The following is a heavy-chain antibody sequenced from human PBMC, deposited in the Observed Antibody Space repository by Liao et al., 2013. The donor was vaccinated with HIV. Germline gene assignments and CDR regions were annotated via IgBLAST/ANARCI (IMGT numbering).Heavy chain of an antibody. CDR1: GDSITSIDYY. Sequence: QLRLQESGPGLVKPSETLSLTCTVSGDSITSIDYYWGWIRQPPGKGLEWIGYIYSSGTTFYNPSLSSRVTISVHTSRNQFSLQLKSVTAADTAVYYCARAGSGTDDGFDIWSPGTMVIVSS. CDR2: IYSSGTT. D-gene: IGHD3-10*01. CDR3: ARAGSGTDDGFDI. V-gene: IGHV4-30-4*08. J-gene: IGHJ3*02.